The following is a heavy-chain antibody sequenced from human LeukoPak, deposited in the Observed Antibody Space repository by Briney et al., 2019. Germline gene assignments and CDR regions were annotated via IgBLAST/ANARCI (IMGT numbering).Heavy chain of an antibody. CDR1: GFTFSSYW. Sequence: GPLRLSCAASGFTFSSYWMSWVRQPPGKGLEWVANIKQDGSEKYYVDSVKGRFSISRDNAKNSLYLQMNSLRAEDTAVYYCASDTASSGTPGVDYWGQGTLVTVSS. D-gene: IGHD5-18*01. CDR3: ASDTASSGTPGVDY. J-gene: IGHJ4*02. CDR2: IKQDGSEK. V-gene: IGHV3-7*05.